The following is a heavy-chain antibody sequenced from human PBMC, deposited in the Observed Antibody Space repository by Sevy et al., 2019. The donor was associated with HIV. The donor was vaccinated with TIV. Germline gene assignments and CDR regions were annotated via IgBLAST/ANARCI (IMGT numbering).Heavy chain of an antibody. CDR3: AKEGNNSPDKFDS. J-gene: IGHJ4*02. CDR1: GFTFNKFA. Sequence: GGSLRRSCAASGFTFNKFAMSWVRQAPGKGLEWVSAISRKSLGTYYADPVKGRFSISRDDSKNMLYLQMSSLRGDDTAVYYCAKEGNNSPDKFDSWGQGTLVTVSS. CDR2: ISRKSLGT. V-gene: IGHV3-23*01. D-gene: IGHD1-1*01.